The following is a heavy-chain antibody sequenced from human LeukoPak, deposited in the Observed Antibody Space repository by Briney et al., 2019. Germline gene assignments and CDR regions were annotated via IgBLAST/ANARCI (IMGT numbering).Heavy chain of an antibody. J-gene: IGHJ5*02. CDR2: INPDSGVT. V-gene: IGHV1-2*02. CDR1: GYTFTDYY. Sequence: GASVKVSCKASGYTFTDYYIHWVRQAPGQGLEWMGSINPDSGVTNYVQDFQGRVTMTRDKSTGIAHMELSRLTSDDTAVYYCARQYCSSSNCYESDNWFDPWGQGALVTVSS. CDR3: ARQYCSSSNCYESDNWFDP. D-gene: IGHD2-2*01.